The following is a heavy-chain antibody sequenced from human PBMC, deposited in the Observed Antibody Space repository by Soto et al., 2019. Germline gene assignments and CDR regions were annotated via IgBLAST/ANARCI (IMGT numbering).Heavy chain of an antibody. D-gene: IGHD1-7*01. CDR2: ITYDGSNK. CDR1: GFNFDNYG. J-gene: IGHJ4*02. V-gene: IGHV3-30*18. Sequence: SGGSLRLSCQASGFNFDNYGMHWVRQAPGKGLEWVAVITYDGSNKYYADSVKGRFTISRDNSKNTLSLHLSTLKPEDTAVYHCAKDRVGGTFYTPLGFWGQGTLVTVS. CDR3: AKDRVGGTFYTPLGF.